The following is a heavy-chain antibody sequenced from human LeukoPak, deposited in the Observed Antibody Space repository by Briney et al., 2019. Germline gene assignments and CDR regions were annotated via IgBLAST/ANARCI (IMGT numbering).Heavy chain of an antibody. J-gene: IGHJ4*02. CDR2: IYYSGSS. D-gene: IGHD3-22*01. CDR3: AKTLYYYDSSGYPSPGFYFDY. CDR1: GGSIISAGYY. Sequence: SETLSLTCTVSGGSIISAGYYWSWIRQHPGKGLEWIGYIYYSGSSYYNPSLKSRVTISADTSKNQFSLKLSSVTAADTAIYYCAKTLYYYDSSGYPSPGFYFDYWGQGTLATVSS. V-gene: IGHV4-31*03.